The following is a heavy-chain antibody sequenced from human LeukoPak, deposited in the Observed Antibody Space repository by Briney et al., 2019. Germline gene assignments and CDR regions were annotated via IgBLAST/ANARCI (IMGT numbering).Heavy chain of an antibody. CDR3: VSPVFINY. D-gene: IGHD1-14*01. CDR1: GFTFSSLG. Sequence: GGSLRLSCSASGFTFSSLGMQWVRQAPGKGLEHVSTIGSGGDSTYYADSVKDRFTISRDISKNALYLQMTSLRPEDSAVYYCVSPVFINYWGQGTLGTVS. CDR2: IGSGGDST. V-gene: IGHV3-64D*06. J-gene: IGHJ4*01.